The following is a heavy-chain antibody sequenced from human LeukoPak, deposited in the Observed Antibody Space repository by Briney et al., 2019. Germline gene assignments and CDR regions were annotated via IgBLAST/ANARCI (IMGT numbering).Heavy chain of an antibody. D-gene: IGHD6-13*01. Sequence: ASVKVSCKAIGYTFTGYYIHWVRQAPGQGLEHIGWVNPGPGDTNYAHNFQGRVTLTRDTSINTAYMELSSLRSEDTAVYYCARDPASYSSSWFGIYWHLDLWGRGTLVTVSS. CDR2: VNPGPGDT. J-gene: IGHJ2*01. CDR1: GYTFTGYY. V-gene: IGHV1-2*02. CDR3: ARDPASYSSSWFGIYWHLDL.